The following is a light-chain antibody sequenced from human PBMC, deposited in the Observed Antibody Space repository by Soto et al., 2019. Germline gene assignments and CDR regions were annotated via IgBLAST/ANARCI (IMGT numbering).Light chain of an antibody. CDR2: AAS. CDR3: QQSHGTPLT. Sequence: DIEMTQSPSSLSASVGDRVTITCRAGQSISNYLNWYQHKPGKVPKLLIYAASSLQSGVPTRFSGSGSGTDFTLTISSRQPEDFATYYCQQSHGTPLTFGGGTKVEIK. J-gene: IGKJ4*02. CDR1: QSISNY. V-gene: IGKV1-39*01.